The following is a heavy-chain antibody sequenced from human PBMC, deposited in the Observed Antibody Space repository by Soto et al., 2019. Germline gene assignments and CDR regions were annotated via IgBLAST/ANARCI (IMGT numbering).Heavy chain of an antibody. V-gene: IGHV1-69*04. CDR3: ASLSITGTPYYYYGMDV. Sequence: ASVKVSCKASGGTFSSYAISWVRQAPGQGLEWMGRIIPILGIANYAQKFQGRVTITADKSTSTAYMELSSLRSEDTAVYYCASLSITGTPYYYYGMDVWGQGTTVTVSS. J-gene: IGHJ6*02. CDR2: IIPILGIA. CDR1: GGTFSSYA. D-gene: IGHD1-7*01.